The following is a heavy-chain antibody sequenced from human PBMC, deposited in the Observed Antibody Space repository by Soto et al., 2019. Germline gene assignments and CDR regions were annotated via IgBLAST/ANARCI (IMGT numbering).Heavy chain of an antibody. J-gene: IGHJ3*02. CDR1: GFTFSSYA. CDR3: XKXXXLRDCXRTSCLGAFDT. CDR2: ISGSGGST. D-gene: IGHD2-2*01. Sequence: GGSLRLSCAASGFTFSSYAMSWVRQAPGKGLEWVSAISGSGGSTYYADSVKGRFTISRDNSKNTLYLQMNSLRAEDTAVYYXXKXXXLRDCXRTSCLGAFDTWGQGTMVTVSS. V-gene: IGHV3-23*01.